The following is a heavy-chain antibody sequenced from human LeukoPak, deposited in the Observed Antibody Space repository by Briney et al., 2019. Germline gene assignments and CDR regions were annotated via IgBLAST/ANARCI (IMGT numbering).Heavy chain of an antibody. CDR1: GFIVSTYY. CDR3: AKRGAEVGATVAPGDY. CDR2: ISDDGRT. D-gene: IGHD1-26*01. V-gene: IGHV3-53*01. J-gene: IGHJ4*02. Sequence: GGSLRLSCAASGFIVSTYYMTWVRQAPGKGLESVSVISDDGRTYYADSVKGRFTISRDDSKNTLYLQMNSLRAEDTAVYYCAKRGAEVGATVAPGDYWGQGTLVTVSS.